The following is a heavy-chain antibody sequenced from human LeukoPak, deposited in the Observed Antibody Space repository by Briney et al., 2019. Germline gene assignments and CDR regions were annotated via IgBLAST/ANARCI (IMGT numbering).Heavy chain of an antibody. J-gene: IGHJ6*03. CDR3: ARRPLSWGYYYYYMDV. V-gene: IGHV4-34*01. CDR1: GGSFSGYY. D-gene: IGHD3-16*01. Sequence: SETLSLTCAVYGGSFSGYYWSWIRQPPGKGLEWIGEINHSGSTNYNPSLKSRVTISVDTSKNQFSLRLSSVTAADTAVYYCARRPLSWGYYYYYMDVWGKGTTVTVSS. CDR2: INHSGST.